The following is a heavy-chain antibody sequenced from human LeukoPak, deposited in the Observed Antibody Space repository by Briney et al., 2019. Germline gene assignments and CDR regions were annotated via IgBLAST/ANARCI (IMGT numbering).Heavy chain of an antibody. J-gene: IGHJ6*03. V-gene: IGHV1-8*03. CDR2: MNPNSGNT. D-gene: IGHD1-26*01. Sequence: ASVKVSCKASGYTFTSYDINWVRQATGQGLEWMGWMNPNSGNTGYAQKFQGRVTITRNTSISTVYMELRSLRSDDTAVYYCAFSSYYLQGNYYYMDVWGKGTTVTVSS. CDR1: GYTFTSYD. CDR3: AFSSYYLQGNYYYMDV.